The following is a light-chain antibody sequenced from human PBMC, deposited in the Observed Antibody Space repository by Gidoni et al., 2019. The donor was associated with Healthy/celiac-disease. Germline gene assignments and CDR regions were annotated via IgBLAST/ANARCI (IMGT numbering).Light chain of an antibody. CDR2: DAS. Sequence: DIQMTQSPSSLSASVGDRVTITCQAIQDISNYLNWYQQKPGKAPKLLIYDASNLETGVPSRFSGSGSGTDFTFTISSLQPEDIATYYCQQYDNLPITFGGGTKVEIK. J-gene: IGKJ4*01. CDR1: QDISNY. V-gene: IGKV1-33*01. CDR3: QQYDNLPIT.